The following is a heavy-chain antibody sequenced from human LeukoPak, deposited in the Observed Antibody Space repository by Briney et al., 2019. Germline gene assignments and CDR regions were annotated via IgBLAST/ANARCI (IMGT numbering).Heavy chain of an antibody. V-gene: IGHV1-2*02. Sequence: GASVKVSCKTSGYTFTGYYLHWVRQAPGQGLEWMGWINPNSGGTNYAQNFQGRVTMTRDTSNTTAYMEMSRLRSDDTAVYYCARRTDSGIYSEGWGQGTLVTVSS. D-gene: IGHD1-26*01. CDR1: GYTFTGYY. CDR3: ARRTDSGIYSEG. CDR2: INPNSGGT. J-gene: IGHJ4*02.